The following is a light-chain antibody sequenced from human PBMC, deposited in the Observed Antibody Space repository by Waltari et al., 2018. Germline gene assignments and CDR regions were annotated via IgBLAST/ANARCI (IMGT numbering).Light chain of an antibody. Sequence: EIVLTQSPATLSLSPGESATLSCRASQSVNKYLDWFQQKPGQAPRLLIYGASSRAAGIPARFSGSGAGTDFTLTISSLEPEDFAVYYCLKRAGGPLFGGGTKVE. J-gene: IGKJ4*01. V-gene: IGKV3-11*01. CDR1: QSVNKY. CDR2: GAS. CDR3: LKRAGGPL.